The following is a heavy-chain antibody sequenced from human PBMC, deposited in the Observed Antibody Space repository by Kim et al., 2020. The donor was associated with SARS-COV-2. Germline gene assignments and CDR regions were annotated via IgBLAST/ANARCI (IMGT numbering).Heavy chain of an antibody. D-gene: IGHD3-10*01. J-gene: IGHJ5*02. Sequence: AQKRQGRVTMTTDTSTSTAYMELRSLRSDDTAVYYCARTKGWFGYNWFDPWGQGTLVTVSS. CDR3: ARTKGWFGYNWFDP. V-gene: IGHV1-18*01.